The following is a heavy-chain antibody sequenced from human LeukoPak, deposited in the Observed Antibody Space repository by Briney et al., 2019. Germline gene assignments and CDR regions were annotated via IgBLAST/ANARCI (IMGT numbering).Heavy chain of an antibody. V-gene: IGHV4-61*02. J-gene: IGHJ4*02. CDR1: GGSISSGTYY. D-gene: IGHD6-13*01. CDR2: IYTSGSTSGST. Sequence: PSETLCLTCIVSGGSISSGTYYWNWIRQPAGKGLEWIGRIYTSGSTSGSTSCNPSLKSRVTISVDMSKNQFSLSLSSVTAADTAVYYCARDAPGIAAAGVYWGQGTLVSVSS. CDR3: ARDAPGIAAAGVY.